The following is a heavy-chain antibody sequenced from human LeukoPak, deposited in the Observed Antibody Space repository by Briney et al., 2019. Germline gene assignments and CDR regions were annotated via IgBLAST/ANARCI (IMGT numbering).Heavy chain of an antibody. Sequence: PSETLSLTSTVSGGSISSSSYYWGWIRQPPGKGLEWLGSIYYGGSTYLNPSLKSRVTIAVETSTDQFSLKLSSLNSADTAVYYCARVLRFLEWLQFFLPYYYYYYMDVWDKGTTVTVSS. CDR1: GGSISSSSYY. V-gene: IGHV4-39*01. D-gene: IGHD3-3*01. J-gene: IGHJ6*03. CDR3: ARVLRFLEWLQFFLPYYYYYYMDV. CDR2: IYYGGST.